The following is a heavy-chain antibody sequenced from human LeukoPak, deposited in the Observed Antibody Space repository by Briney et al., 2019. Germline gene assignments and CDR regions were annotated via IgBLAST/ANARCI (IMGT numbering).Heavy chain of an antibody. D-gene: IGHD3-16*01. V-gene: IGHV4-61*08. CDR1: GGSVSSADYY. CDR2: IYHTGSN. Sequence: PSETLSLTCTVSGGSVSSADYYWSWIRHPPGKPLEWIGYIYHTGSNNYKYSLKSRVTISLDTSKNRFSLRLTSMTAADTAIYSGARDQGGGPHRHVLDLGGKGKMVPVFS. CDR3: ARDQGGGPHRHVLDL. J-gene: IGHJ3*01.